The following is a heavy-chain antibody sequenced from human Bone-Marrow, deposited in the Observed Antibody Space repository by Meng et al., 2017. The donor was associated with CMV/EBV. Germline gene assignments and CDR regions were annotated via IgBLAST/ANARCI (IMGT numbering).Heavy chain of an antibody. J-gene: IGHJ6*02. CDR2: IYYSGST. V-gene: IGHV4-59*01. CDR1: GCSISSYY. D-gene: IGHD3-10*01. CDR3: ARDQGSGSYYKGYGMDV. Sequence: SETLSLTCTVSGCSISSYYWSWIRQPPGKGLEWIGYIYYSGSTNYNPSLKSRVSISVDTSKNQFSLKLSSVTAADTAVYYCARDQGSGSYYKGYGMDVWGQGTTVTVSS.